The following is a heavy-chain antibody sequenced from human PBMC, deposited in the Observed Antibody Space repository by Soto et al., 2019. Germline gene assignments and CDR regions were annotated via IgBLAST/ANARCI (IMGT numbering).Heavy chain of an antibody. CDR1: GGTFSSYA. CDR2: IIPIFGTT. V-gene: IGHV1-69*12. Sequence: QVQMVQSGAEVKKPGSSVKVSCKASGGTFSSYASSWVRQAPGQGLEWMGGIIPIFGTTNYAQKFQVRDKITADESTSTAYMKLPILPSEDTAVDYCATHPMATVTYYYSIDVWGKGTTVTIYS. CDR3: ATHPMATVTYYYSIDV. D-gene: IGHD4-4*01. J-gene: IGHJ6*04.